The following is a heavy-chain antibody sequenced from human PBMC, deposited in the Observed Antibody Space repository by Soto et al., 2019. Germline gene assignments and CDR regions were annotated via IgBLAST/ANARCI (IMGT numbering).Heavy chain of an antibody. D-gene: IGHD2-2*01. CDR3: ARRVPAAPNWFDP. J-gene: IGHJ5*02. V-gene: IGHV4-4*02. Sequence: PSETLSLTCAVSGGSISSGTWWSWVRQPPGRGLEWIGEIYHSGSPNYNPSLKSRVTMSVDKSKNHFSLRLSSVTAADSALYYCARRVPAAPNWFDPWGQGTLVTVSS. CDR2: IYHSGSP. CDR1: GGSISSGTW.